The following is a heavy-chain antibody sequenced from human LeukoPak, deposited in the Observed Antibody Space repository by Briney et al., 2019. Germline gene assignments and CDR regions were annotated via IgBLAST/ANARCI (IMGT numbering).Heavy chain of an antibody. J-gene: IGHJ4*02. CDR3: ASYSNYAPFFEY. CDR1: GYSISSGYY. D-gene: IGHD4-11*01. V-gene: IGHV4-38-2*02. Sequence: PSETLSLTCTVSGYSISSGYYWGWIRPPPGKGLEWIGSIYHSGSTYYNPSLKSRVTISVDTSKNQFSLKLSSVTAADTAVYYCASYSNYAPFFEYWGQGTLVTVSS. CDR2: IYHSGST.